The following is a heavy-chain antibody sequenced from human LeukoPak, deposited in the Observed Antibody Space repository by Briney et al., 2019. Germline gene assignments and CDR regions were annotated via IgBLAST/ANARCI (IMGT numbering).Heavy chain of an antibody. V-gene: IGHV3-66*02. CDR3: ARALGRLQPYYYHYGMDV. J-gene: IGHJ6*02. Sequence: GGSLRLSCAASGFTVSSNYMSWVRQAPGKGLEWVSVIYSGGSTYYADSVKGRFTISRDNSKNTLYLQMNSLRAEDTAVYYCARALGRLQPYYYHYGMDVWGQGTTVTVSS. CDR2: IYSGGST. CDR1: GFTVSSNY. D-gene: IGHD5-24*01.